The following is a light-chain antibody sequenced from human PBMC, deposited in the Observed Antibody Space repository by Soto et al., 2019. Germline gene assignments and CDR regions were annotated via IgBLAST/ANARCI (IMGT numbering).Light chain of an antibody. V-gene: IGKV1-39*01. CDR1: QSISSY. CDR2: AAS. Sequence: DIKMTQSPSSLSASVGDRVTITRRASQSISSYLNCYQQKPGKAPKLLIYAASSLQSGVPSRFSGSGSGTDFTLTISSLQPEDFATYYCQQSYSTPPTFGQGTKVDI. CDR3: QQSYSTPPT. J-gene: IGKJ1*01.